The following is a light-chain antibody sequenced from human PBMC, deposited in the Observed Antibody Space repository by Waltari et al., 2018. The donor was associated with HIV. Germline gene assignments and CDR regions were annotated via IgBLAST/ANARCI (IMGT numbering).Light chain of an antibody. CDR1: SSDVGGYNY. Sequence: QSALTQPASVSGSPGQSITISCTGTSSDVGGYNYVSWYQQHPGKAPNLLIYDVSKLPSGVSNAFSGSKSGNTAFLTISGLQAEDEADYYCSSYTSSSTYVFGTGTKVTVL. V-gene: IGLV2-14*01. CDR2: DVS. J-gene: IGLJ1*01. CDR3: SSYTSSSTYV.